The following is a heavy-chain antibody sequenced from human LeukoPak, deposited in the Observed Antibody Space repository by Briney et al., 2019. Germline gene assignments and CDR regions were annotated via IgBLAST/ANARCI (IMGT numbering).Heavy chain of an antibody. J-gene: IGHJ4*02. D-gene: IGHD3-22*01. CDR3: ARVLRYYYDSRGVDY. V-gene: IGHV3-30*04. CDR2: ISYNGSHQ. CDR1: GFTFSSYA. Sequence: GRSLRLSCAASGFTFSSYAMHWVRQAPGKGLEWLTVISYNGSHQYYSDSVRGRFTISRDNSRNSVFLQINRLRPEDTAVYYCARVLRYYYDSRGVDYWGQGTLVTVSS.